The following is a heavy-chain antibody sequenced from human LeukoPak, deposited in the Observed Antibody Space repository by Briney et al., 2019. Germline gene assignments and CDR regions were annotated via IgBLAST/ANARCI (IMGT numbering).Heavy chain of an antibody. CDR1: GFTFSSYE. Sequence: GGSLRLSCAASGFTFSSYEMNWVRQAPGKVLEWVANIKQDGSDEYYVDSVKGRFTISRDNANNSLYLQMNSLRPEDTAVYYCAELGITMIGGVWGKGTTVTISS. V-gene: IGHV3-7*01. D-gene: IGHD3-10*02. CDR3: AELGITMIGGV. J-gene: IGHJ6*04. CDR2: IKQDGSDE.